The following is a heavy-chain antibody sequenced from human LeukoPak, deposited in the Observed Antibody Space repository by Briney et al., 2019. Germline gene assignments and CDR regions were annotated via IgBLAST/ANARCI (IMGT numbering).Heavy chain of an antibody. J-gene: IGHJ4*02. D-gene: IGHD4-17*01. Sequence: PGGSLRLSCAASGFTFSDYNMNWVRQAPGKGLEWVSYISKTSRTVYYADSVQGRFTISRDNAKNSLYLQMDSLRAEDTALYYCAVDRRQGPTVTTFSPFDYWGQGTLVTVSA. CDR1: GFTFSDYN. CDR2: ISKTSRTV. CDR3: AVDRRQGPTVTTFSPFDY. V-gene: IGHV3-48*04.